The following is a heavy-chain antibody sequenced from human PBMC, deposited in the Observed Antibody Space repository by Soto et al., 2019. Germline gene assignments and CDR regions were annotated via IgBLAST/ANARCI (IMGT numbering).Heavy chain of an antibody. Sequence: SETLSLTCTVSGGSISSSSYYWGWIRQPPGKGLEWIGSIYYSGSTYYNPSLKSRVTISVDTSKNQFSLKLSSVTAADTAVYYRVGEDYYYGMDVWGQGTTVTVSS. V-gene: IGHV4-39*01. CDR3: VGEDYYYGMDV. D-gene: IGHD3-16*01. J-gene: IGHJ6*02. CDR2: IYYSGST. CDR1: GGSISSSSYY.